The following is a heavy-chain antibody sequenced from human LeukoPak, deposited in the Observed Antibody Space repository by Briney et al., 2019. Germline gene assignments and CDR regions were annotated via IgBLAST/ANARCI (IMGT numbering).Heavy chain of an antibody. V-gene: IGHV7-4-1*02. D-gene: IGHD6-19*01. J-gene: IGHJ4*02. CDR3: ARDRAHLEQWLVPGLDY. CDR2: VNTNTGNP. Sequence: GASVKVSCKASGYTFTSYAMNWVRQSPGQGLEWMGWVNTNTGNPTYAQGFTGRFVFSLDTSVSTAYLQISSLKAEDTAVYYCARDRAHLEQWLVPGLDYWGQGTLVTVSS. CDR1: GYTFTSYA.